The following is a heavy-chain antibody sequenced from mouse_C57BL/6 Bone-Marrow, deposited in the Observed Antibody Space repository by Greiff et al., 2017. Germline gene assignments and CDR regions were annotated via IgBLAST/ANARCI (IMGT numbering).Heavy chain of an antibody. J-gene: IGHJ3*01. CDR1: GYTFTDYY. V-gene: IGHV1-76*01. CDR3: ARRGGNYEAWFAD. D-gene: IGHD2-1*01. CDR2: IYPGSGNT. Sequence: VQLKQSGAELVRPGASVKLSCKASGYTFTDYYINWVKQRPGQGLEWIARIYPGSGNTYYNEKFKGKATLTAEKSSSTAYMQLSSLTSEDSAVYFCARRGGNYEAWFADWGQGTLVTVSA.